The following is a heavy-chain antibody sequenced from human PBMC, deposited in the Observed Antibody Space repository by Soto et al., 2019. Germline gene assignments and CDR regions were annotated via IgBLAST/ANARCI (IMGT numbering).Heavy chain of an antibody. D-gene: IGHD6-13*01. V-gene: IGHV6-1*01. CDR2: TYYRSKWYN. CDR1: GDNVSSNSAA. Sequence: SQTLSLTCAISGDNVSSNSAAWNWISHSPSRGLEWLGRTYYRSKWYNDYAVSVKSRITINPDTSKNQFSLQLNSVTPEDTAVYYCVTAPVAAPGAFDICGQGSTV. CDR3: VTAPVAAPGAFDI. J-gene: IGHJ3*02.